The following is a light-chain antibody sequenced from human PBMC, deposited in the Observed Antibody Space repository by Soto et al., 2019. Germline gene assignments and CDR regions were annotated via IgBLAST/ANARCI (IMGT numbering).Light chain of an antibody. V-gene: IGKV4-1*01. CDR3: QQYYSIPFT. CDR1: QSVFYSSNNKNY. Sequence: DIVMTQSPDSLAVSLGERATINCKSSQSVFYSSNNKNYLAWYQQKPGQPPKLLIYWASTRESGVPDRFSGSGSGTDFTLTIRSLQAEDVAVYYCQQYYSIPFTFGPGTKVHIK. CDR2: WAS. J-gene: IGKJ3*01.